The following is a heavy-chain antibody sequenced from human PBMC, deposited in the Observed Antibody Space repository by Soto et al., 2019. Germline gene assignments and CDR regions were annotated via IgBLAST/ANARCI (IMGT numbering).Heavy chain of an antibody. Sequence: SGPTLVNPTQTLTLTCTFSGFSLNSIGLGVAWIRQPPGKALEWLALIYWNDDKRYSPSLKSRLTITKDTSKNQVVLTLTNVDPMDTATYYCANRTPSGREYWGQGTMVNVSS. V-gene: IGHV2-5*01. J-gene: IGHJ3*01. CDR1: GFSLNSIGLG. CDR2: IYWNDDK. CDR3: ANRTPSGREY.